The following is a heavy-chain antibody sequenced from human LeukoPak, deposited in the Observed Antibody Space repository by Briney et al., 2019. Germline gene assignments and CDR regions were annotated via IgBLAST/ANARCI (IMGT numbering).Heavy chain of an antibody. CDR3: ARVRQQLVPAYFDC. D-gene: IGHD6-13*01. V-gene: IGHV4-34*01. CDR1: GGSFSGYY. Sequence: PSETLSLTCAVYGGSFSGYYWSWIRQPPGKGLEWIGEINHSGSTNYNPSLKSRVAISVDTSKNQFSLKLSSVTAADTAVYYCARVRQQLVPAYFDCWGQGTLVTVSS. J-gene: IGHJ4*02. CDR2: INHSGST.